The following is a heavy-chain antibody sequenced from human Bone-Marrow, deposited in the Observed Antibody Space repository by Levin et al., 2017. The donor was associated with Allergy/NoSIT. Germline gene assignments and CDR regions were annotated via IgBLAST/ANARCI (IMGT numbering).Heavy chain of an antibody. CDR1: GGSFSGYY. V-gene: IGHV4-34*01. CDR3: ARGGRVRGVMTSPIFDY. Sequence: SQTLSLTCAVYGGSFSGYYWSWIRQPPGKGLEWIGEINHSGSTNYNPSLKSRVTISVDTSKNQFSLKLSSVTAADTAVYYCARGGRVRGVMTSPIFDYWGQGTLVTVSS. CDR2: INHSGST. J-gene: IGHJ4*02. D-gene: IGHD3-10*01.